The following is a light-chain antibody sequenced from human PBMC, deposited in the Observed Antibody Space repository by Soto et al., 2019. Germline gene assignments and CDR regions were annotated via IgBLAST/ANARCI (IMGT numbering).Light chain of an antibody. Sequence: EIVLTQSPATLSLSPGERATLSCRASQSVSNCLSWYQQKPGQAPRLLIYGAFNRATGIPARFSGSGSGTDFTLTISSLEPEDSAVYYCQQRNVWPPVTFGQGTRLEIK. V-gene: IGKV3-11*01. CDR3: QQRNVWPPVT. J-gene: IGKJ5*01. CDR2: GAF. CDR1: QSVSNC.